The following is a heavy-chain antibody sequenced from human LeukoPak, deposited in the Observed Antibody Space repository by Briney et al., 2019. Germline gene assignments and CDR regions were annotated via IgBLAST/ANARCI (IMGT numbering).Heavy chain of an antibody. CDR3: ARGGTYNAGWPYFDS. D-gene: IGHD1-14*01. Sequence: SGTLSLTCTVSGGSISNYYWSWIRQPPGKGLEWTGYIYYSGSSNYNPSLRSRLTISVDTSKNQFTLKLSSVTAADTAVYYCARGGTYNAGWPYFDSWGQGTLVTVSS. CDR2: IYYSGSS. V-gene: IGHV4-59*01. J-gene: IGHJ4*02. CDR1: GGSISNYY.